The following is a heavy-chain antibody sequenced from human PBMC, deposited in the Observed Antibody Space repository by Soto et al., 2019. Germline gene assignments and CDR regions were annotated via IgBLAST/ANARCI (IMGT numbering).Heavy chain of an antibody. CDR1: GFAFDNYP. D-gene: IGHD2-21*02. CDR2: IRGSGGRT. V-gene: IGHV3-23*01. J-gene: IGHJ4*02. CDR3: AQPIPCGGDCYPPLDY. Sequence: EVQLLESGGGLAHPGGSLRLSCAASGFAFDNYPMNWVRQAPGKGLEWVSAIRGSGGRTFYADSVQGRLTISRDNSKNTLYLHMSSLRAEDTAVYYCAQPIPCGGDCYPPLDYCGPGTLLTVSS.